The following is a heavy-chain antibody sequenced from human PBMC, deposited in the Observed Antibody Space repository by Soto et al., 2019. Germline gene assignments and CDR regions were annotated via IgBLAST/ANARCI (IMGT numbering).Heavy chain of an antibody. CDR2: ISYDGTNK. Sequence: QVQLVESGGGVVQPGTSLRLSCAASGFTFSNYGMHWVRQAPGKGLEWVAVISYDGTNKNYGDSVKGRFTISRDNSKNTLYLQMNSLRAEDTAVYYCARSLSIYYAFDAFDIWGQGTMVTVSS. D-gene: IGHD3-22*01. CDR1: GFTFSNYG. J-gene: IGHJ3*02. CDR3: ARSLSIYYAFDAFDI. V-gene: IGHV3-30*03.